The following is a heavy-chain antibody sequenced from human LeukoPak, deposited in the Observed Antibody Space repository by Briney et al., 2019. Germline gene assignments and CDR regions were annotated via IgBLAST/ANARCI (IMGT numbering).Heavy chain of an antibody. CDR1: GGSISSYY. J-gene: IGHJ4*02. Sequence: SETLSLTCTVSGGSISSYYWSWIRQPPGKGLEWIGYIYYSGSTNYNPSLKSRVTISVDTSKDQFSLKLSSVTAADSAVYYCARRSPYSTGWSSYFDYWGQGALVTVSS. CDR3: ARRSPYSTGWSSYFDY. V-gene: IGHV4-59*12. CDR2: IYYSGST. D-gene: IGHD6-19*01.